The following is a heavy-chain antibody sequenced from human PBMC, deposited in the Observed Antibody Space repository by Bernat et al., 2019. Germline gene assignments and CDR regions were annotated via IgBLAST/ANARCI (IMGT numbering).Heavy chain of an antibody. CDR3: TTGRGY. CDR2: IKSKTDGGTT. Sequence: EVQLVESGGGVVEPGGSLRLSCAASGFSFSNAYMNWVRQAPGKGLEWVGRIKSKTDGGTTDYATPVKGRFTISRHASKTTLYLQMSSMKTEDTAVYYCTTGRGYWGQGTLVTVSS. CDR1: GFSFSNAY. D-gene: IGHD5-24*01. J-gene: IGHJ4*02. V-gene: IGHV3-15*07.